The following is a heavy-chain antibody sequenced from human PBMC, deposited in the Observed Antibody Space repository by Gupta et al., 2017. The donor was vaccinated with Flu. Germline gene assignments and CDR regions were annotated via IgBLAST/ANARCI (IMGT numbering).Heavy chain of an antibody. CDR2: IYYNGDT. CDR3: ARHRSGTFYFGDF. CDR1: GDSITSGSYF. Sequence: SGDSITSGSYFWGWIRQPPGRGLEWIGSIYYNGDTTYNPSLKSRVSISVDTSQYQFSLELSSVTAADTAVYYCARHRSGTFYFGDFWGQGALVTVSS. V-gene: IGHV4-39*01. D-gene: IGHD1-26*01. J-gene: IGHJ4*02.